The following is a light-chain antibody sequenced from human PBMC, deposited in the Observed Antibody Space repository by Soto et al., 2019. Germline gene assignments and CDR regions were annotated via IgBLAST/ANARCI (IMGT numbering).Light chain of an antibody. CDR2: AAS. V-gene: IGKV3-15*01. Sequence: EIVLTQSPATLSWSAGERATLSCRPSQSVGSNLAWYQQKPGQAPRLLIYAASTRATGIPARFSGSGSGTDFTLTISSLQSEDFAVYYCQQYNVWPLTFGGGTKVDIK. J-gene: IGKJ4*01. CDR3: QQYNVWPLT. CDR1: QSVGSN.